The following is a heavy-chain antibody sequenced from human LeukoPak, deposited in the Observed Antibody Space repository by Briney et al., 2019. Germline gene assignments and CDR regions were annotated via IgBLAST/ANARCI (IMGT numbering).Heavy chain of an antibody. Sequence: GGSLRLSCVGSGFTFNAYAMSWVRQRPGKGPEWVSMISSSGDATDYAESVKDRLSISRDNAKKTLYLQINDPRVDDTAIYYCAKDPRAMGRYFFDDWGQGSLVIVSS. CDR2: ISSSGDAT. CDR3: AKDPRAMGRYFFDD. CDR1: GFTFNAYA. J-gene: IGHJ4*01. D-gene: IGHD3-16*01. V-gene: IGHV3-23*01.